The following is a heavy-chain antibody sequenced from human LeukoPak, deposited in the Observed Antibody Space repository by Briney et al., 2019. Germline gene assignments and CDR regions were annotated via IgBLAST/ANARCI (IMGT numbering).Heavy chain of an antibody. Sequence: GGSLRLSCAASGFTFSSYAMHWVRQAPGKGLEWVAVISYDGSNKYYADSVKGRFTISGDNSKNTLYLQMNSLRAEDTAVYYCARVNSGSYYDFDYWGQGTLVTVSS. V-gene: IGHV3-30-3*01. CDR1: GFTFSSYA. D-gene: IGHD1-26*01. CDR3: ARVNSGSYYDFDY. J-gene: IGHJ4*02. CDR2: ISYDGSNK.